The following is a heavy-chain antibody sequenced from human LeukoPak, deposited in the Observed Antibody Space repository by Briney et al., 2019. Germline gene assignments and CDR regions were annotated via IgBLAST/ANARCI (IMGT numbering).Heavy chain of an antibody. J-gene: IGHJ4*02. V-gene: IGHV1-69*13. Sequence: SVKVSCKASGGTFSSYAISWVRQAPGQGLEWMGGFIPIFGTANYAQKFQGRVTITADESTSTAYMELSSLRSEDTAVYYCARGGYDYVWGSYRPFDYWGQGTLVTVSS. D-gene: IGHD3-16*02. CDR2: FIPIFGTA. CDR1: GGTFSSYA. CDR3: ARGGYDYVWGSYRPFDY.